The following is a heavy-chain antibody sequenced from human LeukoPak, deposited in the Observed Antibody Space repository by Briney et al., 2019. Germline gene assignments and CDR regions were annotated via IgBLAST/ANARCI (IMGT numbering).Heavy chain of an antibody. CDR1: GLTFSSYS. CDR3: ARGIAAAGTDY. CDR2: ISRSSSYM. Sequence: GGSLRLSCAASGLTFSSYSMNWVRQAPGPALECVSSISRSSSYMYYADSVRGGFTISRDNAKISLCLKMNSLRAEETAGYYCARGIAAAGTDYWGQGTLVTVSS. J-gene: IGHJ4*02. V-gene: IGHV3-21*01. D-gene: IGHD6-13*01.